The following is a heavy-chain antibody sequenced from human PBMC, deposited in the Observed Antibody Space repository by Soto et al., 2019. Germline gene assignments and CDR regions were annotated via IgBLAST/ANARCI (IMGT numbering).Heavy chain of an antibody. CDR1: GGTFSSYA. D-gene: IGHD3-22*01. CDR3: ARRRSKPYYDSAFDY. Sequence: QVQLVQSGAEVKKPGSSVKVSCKASGGTFSSYAISWVRQAPGQGLEWMGGIIPIFGTADYAQKFQGRVTITADESTSTAYMELSSLRSEDTAVYYCARRRSKPYYDSAFDYWGQGTLVTVSS. V-gene: IGHV1-69*01. J-gene: IGHJ4*02. CDR2: IIPIFGTA.